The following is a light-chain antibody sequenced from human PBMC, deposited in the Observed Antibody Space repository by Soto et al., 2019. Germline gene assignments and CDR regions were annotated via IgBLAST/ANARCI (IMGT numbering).Light chain of an antibody. CDR2: DAS. Sequence: EIVLTQSPGTLSLSPEERVTLSCRASQSVGNNYLAWFQQKPGQAPRLLIYDASRRATGISDRFGGSGSGTDFTLTISRLGPEDFAVYYCQQHANSPQTFGQGTRLEIK. V-gene: IGKV3-20*01. CDR3: QQHANSPQT. CDR1: QSVGNNY. J-gene: IGKJ5*01.